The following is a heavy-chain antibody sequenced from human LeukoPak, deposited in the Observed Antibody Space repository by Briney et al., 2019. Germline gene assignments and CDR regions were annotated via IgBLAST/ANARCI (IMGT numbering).Heavy chain of an antibody. CDR2: ISYSGST. CDR1: GGSFSGYY. D-gene: IGHD4-11*01. CDR3: ARVGLGLTTPFAY. V-gene: IGHV4-34*01. Sequence: PSETLSLTCAVYGGSFSGYYWSWIRQPPGKGLECIGSISYSGSTYYYPSLKSRVTISIDPSKSPFSLKLSSVTAPDTAVYYCARVGLGLTTPFAYWGPGTPVTVSP. J-gene: IGHJ4*02.